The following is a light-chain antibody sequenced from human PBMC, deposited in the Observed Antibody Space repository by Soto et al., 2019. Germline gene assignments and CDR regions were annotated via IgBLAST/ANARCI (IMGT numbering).Light chain of an antibody. CDR1: QSISSW. V-gene: IGKV1-5*01. J-gene: IGKJ1*01. Sequence: DIQMTQSPYTLSGSVGDRVTIPCRASQSISSWLAWYQQKPGKAPKLLIYDASSLESGVPSRFSGSGSGTEFTLTISSLQPDEFATYDCQQYNSYSWTVGHGTKVEIK. CDR2: DAS. CDR3: QQYNSYSWT.